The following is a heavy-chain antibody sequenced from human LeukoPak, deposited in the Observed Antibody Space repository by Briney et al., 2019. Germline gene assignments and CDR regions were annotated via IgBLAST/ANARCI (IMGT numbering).Heavy chain of an antibody. V-gene: IGHV4-61*02. CDR3: ARTYSNYGGSYYYYYMDV. Sequence: SETLSLTCTVSGGSISSGGTYYGSWIRQPAGKGLEWIGRIYTSGSTNYNPSLKSRVTISVDTSKNQFSLKLSSVTAADTAVYYCARTYSNYGGSYYYYYMDVWGKGTTVTVSS. CDR1: GGSISSGGTYY. CDR2: IYTSGST. J-gene: IGHJ6*03. D-gene: IGHD4-11*01.